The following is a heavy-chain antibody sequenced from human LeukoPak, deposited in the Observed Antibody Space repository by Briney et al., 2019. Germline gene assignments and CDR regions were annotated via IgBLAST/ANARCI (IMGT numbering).Heavy chain of an antibody. D-gene: IGHD3-3*01. J-gene: IGHJ4*02. CDR2: IRYDGSNK. CDR3: AREYDFWSGHFDY. CDR1: GFTFSDYY. V-gene: IGHV3-30*02. Sequence: PGGSLRLSCAASGFTFSDYYMSWIRQAPGKGLEWVAFIRYDGSNKYYADSVKGRFTISRDNSKNTLYLQMNSLRAEDTAVYYCAREYDFWSGHFDYWGQGTLVTVSS.